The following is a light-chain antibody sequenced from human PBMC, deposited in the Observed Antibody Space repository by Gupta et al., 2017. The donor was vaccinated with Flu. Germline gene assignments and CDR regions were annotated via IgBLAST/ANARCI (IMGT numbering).Light chain of an antibody. J-gene: IGKJ2*01. Sequence: DTQMTQSPSTLSASIGDRVTITCRASQSVSSWLAWYQQKPGKAPNLLIYKASNLESGVPPRFAGSGSGTDFTLTISSLQPEDFATYYCQQYRIYPLTFGQGTKLEIK. CDR3: QQYRIYPLT. CDR2: KAS. CDR1: QSVSSW. V-gene: IGKV1-5*03.